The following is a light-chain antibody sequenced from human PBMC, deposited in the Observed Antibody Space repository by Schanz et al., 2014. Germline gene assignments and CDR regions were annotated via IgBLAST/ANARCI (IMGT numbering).Light chain of an antibody. Sequence: QSALIQPPSVSGSPGQSVTISCTGTSSDVGSYDYVSWYQQHPGTAPKLMIYEGTKRPSGVSNRFSGSKSGNTASLTVSGLQAEDEADYYCSSYAGSNTLVFGGGTKLTVL. J-gene: IGLJ2*01. V-gene: IGLV2-8*01. CDR1: SSDVGSYDY. CDR3: SSYAGSNTLV. CDR2: EGT.